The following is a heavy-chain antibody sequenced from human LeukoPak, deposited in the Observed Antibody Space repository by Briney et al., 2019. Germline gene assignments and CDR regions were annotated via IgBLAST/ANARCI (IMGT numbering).Heavy chain of an antibody. J-gene: IGHJ3*02. V-gene: IGHV4-38-2*02. Sequence: SETLSLTCTVSGYSISTGYYWAWIRQPPGKGLEWIGNIFYSGSTYYSPSLKSRVTISLDTSRNQFSLKLNSGTAADTAVYYCAKSNGYGLVDIWGQGTMVTVSS. CDR1: GYSISTGYY. D-gene: IGHD3-10*01. CDR3: AKSNGYGLVDI. CDR2: IFYSGST.